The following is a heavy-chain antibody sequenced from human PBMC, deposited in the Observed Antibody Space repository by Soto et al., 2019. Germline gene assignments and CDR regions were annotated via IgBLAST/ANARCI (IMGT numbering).Heavy chain of an antibody. D-gene: IGHD4-17*01. J-gene: IGHJ4*02. CDR1: SGSISSSNW. Sequence: QVQLQESGPGLVKPSGTLSLTCAVSSGSISSSNWWSWVRQPPGKGLEWIGEIYHSGSTNYDPSLKSRVTISVDKSKNQFSLKLSSVTAADTAVYYCARGPDDYGDLVPYYFDYWGQGTLVTVSS. CDR3: ARGPDDYGDLVPYYFDY. CDR2: IYHSGST. V-gene: IGHV4-4*02.